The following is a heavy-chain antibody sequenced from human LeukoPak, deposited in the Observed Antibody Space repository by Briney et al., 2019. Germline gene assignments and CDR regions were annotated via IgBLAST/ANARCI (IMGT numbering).Heavy chain of an antibody. CDR1: GFTLSNLL. V-gene: IGHV3-74*01. CDR2: INGGGGNI. Sequence: GALKLSCSAHGFTLSNLLDAWGRQNSREGLVLGSRINGGGGNINYADSVRGRFTISRDNAKNTLYLQMNTLRVEDTAVYYCTRDLMDYDVSTGLHHYYMDVWGQGTTVTVSS. D-gene: IGHD3-9*01. J-gene: IGHJ6*02. CDR3: TRDLMDYDVSTGLHHYYMDV.